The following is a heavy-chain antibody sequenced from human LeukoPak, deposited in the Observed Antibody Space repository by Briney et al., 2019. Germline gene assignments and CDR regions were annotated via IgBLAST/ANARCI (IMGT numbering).Heavy chain of an antibody. CDR3: AKDAVSPGEDFFDP. Sequence: SETLSLTCTVSGDSMRGYYWSWIRQTPGGGLEWIGYFYYTGLTRSNPSLKSRVTIAGDTSKNQFSLSLTSMTAADAAIYYCAKDAVSPGEDFFDPWGPGILVTVSS. V-gene: IGHV4-59*01. D-gene: IGHD2-21*01. CDR1: GDSMRGYY. CDR2: FYYTGLT. J-gene: IGHJ5*02.